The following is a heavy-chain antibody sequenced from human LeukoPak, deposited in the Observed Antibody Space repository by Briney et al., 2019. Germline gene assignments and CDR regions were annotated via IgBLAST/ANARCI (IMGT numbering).Heavy chain of an antibody. CDR3: AKAESGSYYDHYYYGMDV. CDR1: GFTFDDYA. CDR2: ISWNSGNI. Sequence: GGSLRLSCAASGFTFDDYAMHWVRQAPGKGLEWVSGISWNSGNIGYADSMKGRFTISRDNAKNSLYLQMNSLRAEDTALYYCAKAESGSYYDHYYYGMDVWGQGTTVTVSS. J-gene: IGHJ6*02. D-gene: IGHD1-26*01. V-gene: IGHV3-9*01.